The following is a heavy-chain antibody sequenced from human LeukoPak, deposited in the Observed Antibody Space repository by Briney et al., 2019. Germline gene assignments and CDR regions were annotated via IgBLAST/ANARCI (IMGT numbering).Heavy chain of an antibody. J-gene: IGHJ4*02. CDR2: ISSSSSTI. CDR3: AREVLGRWYGSRCFDY. CDR1: GGSITNSNYY. D-gene: IGHD6-13*01. Sequence: PSETLSLTCIVSGGSITNSNYYWGWIRQPPGKGLEWVSYISSSSSTIYYADSVKGRFTISRDNAKNSLYLQMNSLRAEDTAVYYCAREVLGRWYGSRCFDYWGQGTLVTVSS. V-gene: IGHV3-11*04.